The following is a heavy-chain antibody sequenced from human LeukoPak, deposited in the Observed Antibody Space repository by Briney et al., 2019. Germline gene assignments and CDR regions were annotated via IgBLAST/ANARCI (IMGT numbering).Heavy chain of an antibody. CDR1: GFTFSSYA. Sequence: PGGSLRLSCAASGFTFSSYAMSWVRQAPGKGLEWVSAISGSGASTYFADSVKGRFTISRDKSKNTLYLQMSSLRAEDTAVYYCAKDGGYYGSGEPSGGMGVWGQGTTVTVSS. V-gene: IGHV3-23*01. CDR2: ISGSGAST. J-gene: IGHJ6*02. CDR3: AKDGGYYGSGEPSGGMGV. D-gene: IGHD3-10*01.